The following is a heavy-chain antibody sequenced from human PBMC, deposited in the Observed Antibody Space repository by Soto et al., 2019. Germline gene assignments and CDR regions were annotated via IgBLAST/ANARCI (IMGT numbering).Heavy chain of an antibody. Sequence: SETLSLTCTVSGGSITNYYWSLIRQPAVKGLECIWRIYTSGTTNYNPSLKSRVTMSVDTSKNQVFLKLTSVTAADTAIYYCARVSDGSWRLHFDYWGQGILVTVSS. CDR2: IYTSGTT. J-gene: IGHJ4*02. D-gene: IGHD3-10*01. V-gene: IGHV4-4*07. CDR1: GGSITNYY. CDR3: ARVSDGSWRLHFDY.